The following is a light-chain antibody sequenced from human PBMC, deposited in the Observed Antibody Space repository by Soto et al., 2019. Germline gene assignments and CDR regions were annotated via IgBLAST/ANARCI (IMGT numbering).Light chain of an antibody. Sequence: EIVFTESPATLSLSPRERYTLSCRASQGVSSYVAWYQQQPGQAPRLLIYDASNRATGIPARFSGSGPGTEFTLTISSLQPEDFAVYYCQQRSNWAITFGQGTRLEIK. J-gene: IGKJ5*01. CDR3: QQRSNWAIT. CDR1: QGVSSY. CDR2: DAS. V-gene: IGKV3D-11*01.